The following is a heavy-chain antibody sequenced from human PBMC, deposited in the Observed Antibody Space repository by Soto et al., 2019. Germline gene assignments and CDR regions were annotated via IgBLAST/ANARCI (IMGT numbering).Heavy chain of an antibody. Sequence: SETLSLTCAVSGGSISSGGYSWSWIRQPPGKGLEWIGYIYHSGSTYYNPSLKSRVTISVDRSKNQFSLKLSSVTAADTAVYYCARGKRSYVDYFNYWGQGTLVTVSS. V-gene: IGHV4-30-2*01. CDR3: ARGKRSYVDYFNY. D-gene: IGHD3-16*01. J-gene: IGHJ4*02. CDR1: GGSISSGGYS. CDR2: IYHSGST.